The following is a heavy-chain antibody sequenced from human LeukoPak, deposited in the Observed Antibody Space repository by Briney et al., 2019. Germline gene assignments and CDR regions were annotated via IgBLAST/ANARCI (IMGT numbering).Heavy chain of an antibody. Sequence: PGGSLRLSCAASGFSFSSYSMNWVRQAPGKGLEWVSYISSSSTTIYYADSVEGRFTISRDNAKNTLYLQMNSLRAEDTAIYYCARTVAGDNWGQGTLVTVSS. V-gene: IGHV3-48*01. D-gene: IGHD2-15*01. CDR1: GFSFSSYS. CDR3: ARTVAGDN. CDR2: ISSSSTTI. J-gene: IGHJ4*02.